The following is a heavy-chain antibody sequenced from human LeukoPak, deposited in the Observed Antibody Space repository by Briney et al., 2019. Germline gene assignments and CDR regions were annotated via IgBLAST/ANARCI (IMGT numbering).Heavy chain of an antibody. D-gene: IGHD5-12*01. CDR2: IYTSGST. J-gene: IGHJ4*02. CDR3: ARVAAVATKHHYFDY. CDR1: GGSISGYY. Sequence: PSETLSLTCTVSGGSISGYYWSWIRQPAGKGLEWIGRIYTSGSTNYNPSLKSRVTMSVDTSKNQFSLKLSSVTAADTAVYYCARVAAVATKHHYFDYWGQGTLVTVSS. V-gene: IGHV4-4*07.